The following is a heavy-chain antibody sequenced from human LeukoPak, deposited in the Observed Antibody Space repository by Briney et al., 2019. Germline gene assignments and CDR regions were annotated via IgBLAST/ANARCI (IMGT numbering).Heavy chain of an antibody. Sequence: SETLSLTCTVFGDSISPFYWSWIRQPPGKGLEWIGYIYYSGSTNYNPSLKSRVTISVDTSKNQFSLKLSSVTAADTAVYYCARADTGGKNYYYYYMDVWGKGTTVTVSS. CDR1: GDSISPFY. CDR2: IYYSGST. J-gene: IGHJ6*03. D-gene: IGHD3-16*01. V-gene: IGHV4-59*01. CDR3: ARADTGGKNYYYYYMDV.